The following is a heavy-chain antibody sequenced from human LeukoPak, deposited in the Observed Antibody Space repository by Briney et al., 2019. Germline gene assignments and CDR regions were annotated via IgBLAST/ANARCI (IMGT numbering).Heavy chain of an antibody. V-gene: IGHV4-39*01. Sequence: SETLSLTCTVSGGSISSSSCYWGWIRQPPGKGLEWIGSIYYSGSTYYNPSLKSRVTISVDTSKNQFSLKLNSVTAADTAVYYCASRSDDSSLFYFDYWGQGTLVTVSS. D-gene: IGHD3-22*01. CDR2: IYYSGST. CDR3: ASRSDDSSLFYFDY. CDR1: GGSISSSSCY. J-gene: IGHJ4*02.